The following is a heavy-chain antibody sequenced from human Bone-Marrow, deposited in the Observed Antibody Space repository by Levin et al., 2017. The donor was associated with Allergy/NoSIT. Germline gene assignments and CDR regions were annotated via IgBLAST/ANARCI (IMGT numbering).Heavy chain of an antibody. CDR3: AHGAGYDHVTGTYTVFFDF. J-gene: IGHJ4*02. Sequence: SGPTLVKPTQTLTLTCTFSGFSLSTSGVGVGWIRQPPGKALEWLALIYWDDDKRYSPSLKSRLTIAKDTSKSLVVFVMTNMDPADTATYYCAHGAGYDHVTGTYTVFFDFWGQGALVTVSS. CDR2: IYWDDDK. CDR1: GFSLSTSGVG. D-gene: IGHD3-16*01. V-gene: IGHV2-5*02.